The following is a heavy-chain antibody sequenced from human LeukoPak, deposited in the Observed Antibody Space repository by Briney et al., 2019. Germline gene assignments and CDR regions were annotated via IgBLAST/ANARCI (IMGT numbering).Heavy chain of an antibody. Sequence: SESLSLTCTVSGGSINSYYWNWIRQPPGKGLEWIGYIYYSGGTNYNPSLKSRVTIAVDTSKNQFSLKLSSVTAADTAVYYCARRAAAVGTYYMDVWGKGTTVTASS. CDR1: GGSINSYY. D-gene: IGHD6-13*01. J-gene: IGHJ6*03. V-gene: IGHV4-59*01. CDR3: ARRAAAVGTYYMDV. CDR2: IYYSGGT.